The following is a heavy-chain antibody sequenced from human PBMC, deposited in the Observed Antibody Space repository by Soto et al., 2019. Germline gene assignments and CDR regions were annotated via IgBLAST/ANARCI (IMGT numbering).Heavy chain of an antibody. V-gene: IGHV1-2*02. CDR1: GNTHTIYF. D-gene: IGHD3-16*01. Sequence: QVQLVQSGAEVKQPGASVRVSCKASGNTHTIYFIHWLRQAPGQGLEWMGWINSVSGGTNYAPRFRVRVSIPRDTSSATAFMDLSGLRSDDTAVYYCARGGSYYAHWGQGTLVTVSS. J-gene: IGHJ4*02. CDR3: ARGGSYYAH. CDR2: INSVSGGT.